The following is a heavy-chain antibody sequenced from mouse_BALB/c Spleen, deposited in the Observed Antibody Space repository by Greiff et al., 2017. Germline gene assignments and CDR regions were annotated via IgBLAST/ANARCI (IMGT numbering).Heavy chain of an antibody. Sequence: VKFQESGPGLVKPSQSLSLTCTVTGYSITSDYAWNWIRQFPGNKLEWMGYISYSGSTSYNPSLKSRISITRDTSKNQFFLQLNSVTTEDTATYYCARLGDTTVDYWGQGTTLTVSS. CDR3: ARLGDTTVDY. CDR2: ISYSGST. J-gene: IGHJ2*01. D-gene: IGHD1-1*01. CDR1: GYSITSDYA. V-gene: IGHV3-2*02.